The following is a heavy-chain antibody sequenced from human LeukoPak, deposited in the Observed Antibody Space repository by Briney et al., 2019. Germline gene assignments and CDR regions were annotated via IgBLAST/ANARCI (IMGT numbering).Heavy chain of an antibody. D-gene: IGHD3-22*01. CDR2: IYYSGST. J-gene: IGHJ3*02. CDR3: ARVEFSHYYDSSGLIRGAFDI. V-gene: IGHV4-30-4*01. Sequence: SETLSLTCTVSGGSISSGDYYWSWIRQPPGKGLEWIGYIYYSGSTYYNPSLKSRVTISVDTSKNQFSLKLSSVTAADTAVYYCARVEFSHYYDSSGLIRGAFDIWGQGTMVTVSS. CDR1: GGSISSGDYY.